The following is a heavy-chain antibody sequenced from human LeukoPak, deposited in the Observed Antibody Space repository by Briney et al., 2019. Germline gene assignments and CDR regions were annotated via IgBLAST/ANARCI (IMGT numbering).Heavy chain of an antibody. V-gene: IGHV3-48*01. J-gene: IGHJ4*02. CDR3: ARSQAAWELLSFGGFDY. D-gene: IGHD1-26*01. CDR2: ISSSSSTI. Sequence: GGSLRLSCAASGFTFSSYSMNWVRQAPGKGLEWVSYISSSSSTIYYADSVKGRFTISRDNAKNSLYLQMNSLRAEDTAVYYCARSQAAWELLSFGGFDYWGQGTLVTVSS. CDR1: GFTFSSYS.